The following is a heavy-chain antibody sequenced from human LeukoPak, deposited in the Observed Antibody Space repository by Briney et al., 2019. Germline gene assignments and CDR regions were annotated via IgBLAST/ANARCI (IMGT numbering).Heavy chain of an antibody. J-gene: IGHJ4*02. Sequence: PSETLSLTCTVSGGSISSYYWSWIRQPPGKELEWIGYIYYSGSTNYNPSLKSRVTISVDTSKNQFSLKLSSVTAADTAVYYCATSPPLAYCGGDCYFDYWGQGTLVTVSS. V-gene: IGHV4-59*08. CDR2: IYYSGST. CDR1: GGSISSYY. D-gene: IGHD2-21*02. CDR3: ATSPPLAYCGGDCYFDY.